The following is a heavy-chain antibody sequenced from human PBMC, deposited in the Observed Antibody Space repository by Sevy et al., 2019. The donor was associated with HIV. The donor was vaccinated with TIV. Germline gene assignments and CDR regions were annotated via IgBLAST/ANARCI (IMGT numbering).Heavy chain of an antibody. Sequence: VGSLRLSCAASGFTFSGSAMHWVRQASGKGLEWVGRIRSKANSYATAYAASVKGRFTISRDDSKNTAYLQMNSLKTEDTAVYYCTRHGDTAMVYYYYMDVWGKGTTVTVSS. V-gene: IGHV3-73*01. CDR1: GFTFSGSA. J-gene: IGHJ6*03. D-gene: IGHD5-18*01. CDR3: TRHGDTAMVYYYYMDV. CDR2: IRSKANSYAT.